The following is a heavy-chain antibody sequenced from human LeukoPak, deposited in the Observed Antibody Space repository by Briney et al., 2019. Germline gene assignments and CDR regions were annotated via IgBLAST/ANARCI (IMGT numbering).Heavy chain of an antibody. Sequence: ASVRVSCKASGYTFTRYGISWVRQAPGQGLQWLGWISASNGNTNYAQKFRDRVTMSTDTSTGTAYLDVRSLTSDDTAVYYCAKDENHFWSGYYSNYFDPWGQGTLVTVSS. CDR2: ISASNGNT. D-gene: IGHD3-3*02. CDR1: GYTFTRYG. J-gene: IGHJ5*02. V-gene: IGHV1-18*01. CDR3: AKDENHFWSGYYSNYFDP.